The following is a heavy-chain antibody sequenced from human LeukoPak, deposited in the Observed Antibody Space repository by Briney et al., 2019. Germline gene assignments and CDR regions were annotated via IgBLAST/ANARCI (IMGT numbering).Heavy chain of an antibody. CDR3: ARDGYIAAAFDY. D-gene: IGHD6-13*01. CDR2: IKSKTDGGTT. V-gene: IGHV3-15*01. Sequence: PGGSLRLSCAASGFTFSNAWMSWVRQAPGKGLEWVGRIKSKTDGGTTDYAAPVKGRFTISRDNAKSSLYLQMNSLRAEDTAVYYCARDGYIAAAFDYWGQGTLVTVSS. CDR1: GFTFSNAW. J-gene: IGHJ4*02.